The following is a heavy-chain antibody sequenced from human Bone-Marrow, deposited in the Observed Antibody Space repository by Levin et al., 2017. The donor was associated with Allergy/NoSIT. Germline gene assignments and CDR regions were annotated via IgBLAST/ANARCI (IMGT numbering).Heavy chain of an antibody. J-gene: IGHJ6*03. CDR2: ISYDGSNN. CDR1: GFTFSSYA. CDR3: AKDAGAAQHHYFYYYRDV. D-gene: IGHD6-13*01. V-gene: IGHV3-30*18. Sequence: GESLKISCAASGFTFSSYAMHWVRQAPGKGLEWVAVISYDGSNNYYGDSVRGRFTISRDNSENMLHLEMNSLRGDETAVYYCAKDAGAAQHHYFYYYRDVWGEGNTVT.